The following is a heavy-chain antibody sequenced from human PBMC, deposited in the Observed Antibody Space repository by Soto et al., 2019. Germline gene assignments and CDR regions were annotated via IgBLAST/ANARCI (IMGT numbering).Heavy chain of an antibody. CDR3: ARKLRPPFDY. CDR1: GFTFSSYA. CDR2: ISYDGSNK. Sequence: QVQLVESGGGVVQPGRSLRLSCAASGFTFSSYAMHWVRQAPGKGLEWVAVISYDGSNKYYADSVKGRFTISRDNSKNPLYLQMNSLRAEDTAVYYCARKLRPPFDYWGQGTLVTVSS. D-gene: IGHD1-7*01. J-gene: IGHJ4*02. V-gene: IGHV3-30-3*01.